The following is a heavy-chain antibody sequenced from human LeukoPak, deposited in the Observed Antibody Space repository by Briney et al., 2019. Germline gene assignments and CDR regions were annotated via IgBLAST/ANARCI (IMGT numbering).Heavy chain of an antibody. CDR1: GFTFDDYA. V-gene: IGHV3-9*01. J-gene: IGHJ4*02. CDR3: ARLAYSSGWYYFDY. D-gene: IGHD6-19*01. Sequence: GGSLRLSCAHSGFTFDDYAMHWVRQAPGKGLEWVSGISWNSGSIGYADSVKGRFTISRDNAKNSLYLQMNSLRAEDTALYYCARLAYSSGWYYFDYWGQGTLVTVSS. CDR2: ISWNSGSI.